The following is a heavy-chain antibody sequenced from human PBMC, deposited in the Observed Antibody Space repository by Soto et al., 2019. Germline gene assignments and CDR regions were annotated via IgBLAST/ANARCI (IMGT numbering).Heavy chain of an antibody. J-gene: IGHJ4*02. CDR3: AGGEMSTISFDY. Sequence: QVQLVESGGGLVKPGGSLRLSCAASGFTFSDYYMSWIRQAPGKGLEWVSSITSDGSPIYYADSVRGRFTISRDSAKNSVSLQMNSLRAEDTAMYYCAGGEMSTISFDYWGQGTLVTVSS. CDR2: ITSDGSPI. V-gene: IGHV3-11*01. CDR1: GFTFSDYY. D-gene: IGHD1-1*01.